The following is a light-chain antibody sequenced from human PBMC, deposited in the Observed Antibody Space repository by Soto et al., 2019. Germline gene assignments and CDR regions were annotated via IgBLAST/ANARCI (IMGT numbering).Light chain of an antibody. Sequence: EILMTQSPATLSVSPGDRATLSCRASQSVSNNLAWYQQRPGQAPRLLIYGASTRATDVPARFSASGSGTDFTLTISSLQSEDFVVYYCQQYNTWPITFGQGTRLEIK. CDR2: GAS. CDR3: QQYNTWPIT. CDR1: QSVSNN. V-gene: IGKV3-15*01. J-gene: IGKJ5*01.